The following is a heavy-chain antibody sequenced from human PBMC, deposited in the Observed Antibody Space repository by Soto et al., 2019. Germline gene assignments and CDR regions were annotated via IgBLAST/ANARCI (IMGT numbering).Heavy chain of an antibody. D-gene: IGHD6-13*01. CDR3: SRGRSSPPVNYYSYYGMDV. CDR1: GYTFTSYD. V-gene: IGHV1-8*01. CDR2: MNPNSGNT. Sequence: QVQLVQSGAEVKKPGASVKVSCKASGYTFTSYDINWVRQATGQGLEWMGWMNPNSGNTVYAQKFQGRVTMTRNTSISTAYMEVSSLRSEDTAVYYGSRGRSSPPVNYYSYYGMDVCGKGTTVTVSS. J-gene: IGHJ6*04.